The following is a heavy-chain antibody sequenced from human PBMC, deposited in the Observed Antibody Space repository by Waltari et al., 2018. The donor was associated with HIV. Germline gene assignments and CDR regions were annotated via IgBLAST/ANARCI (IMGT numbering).Heavy chain of an antibody. Sequence: QVQLVQSGAEVKKPGASVKVSCKASGYTFTGYYMHWVRQAPGQGLEWMGGINPNSGGTNDAQKFQGRVTMTRDTSISTAYMELSRLRSDDTAVYYCARGHTVDTAMVMGYWGQGTLVTVSS. D-gene: IGHD5-18*01. CDR2: INPNSGGT. J-gene: IGHJ4*02. CDR3: ARGHTVDTAMVMGY. V-gene: IGHV1-2*02. CDR1: GYTFTGYY.